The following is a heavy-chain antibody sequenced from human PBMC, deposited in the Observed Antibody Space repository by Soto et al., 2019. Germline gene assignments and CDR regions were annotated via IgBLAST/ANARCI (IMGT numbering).Heavy chain of an antibody. V-gene: IGHV3-23*04. CDR2: ISDSGGTS. D-gene: IGHD1-26*01. CDR1: GFIFSNYV. CDR3: AKRPRALLTFDY. J-gene: IGHJ4*02. Sequence: EVQLVDSGGGLVQPGGPLRLSCAASGFIFSNYVMSWVRKAPGKGLEWVSSISDSGGTSYYADSVKGRFTISRDNSKNTLYLQMNSLRAEDTAIYYCAKRPRALLTFDYWGQGTLVTVSS.